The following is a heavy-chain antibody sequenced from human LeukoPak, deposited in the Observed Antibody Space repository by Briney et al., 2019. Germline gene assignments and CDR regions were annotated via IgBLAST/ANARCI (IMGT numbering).Heavy chain of an antibody. CDR3: ARDATTGTRPSGYMDV. Sequence: GGSLRLSCAASGFTFSDYYMSWIRQAPGKGLEWVSYISSSGSTIYYADSVKGRFTISRDSAKNSLYLQMNSLRAEDTAVYYCARDATTGTRPSGYMDVWGKGTTVTVSS. D-gene: IGHD1-1*01. J-gene: IGHJ6*03. CDR2: ISSSGSTI. CDR1: GFTFSDYY. V-gene: IGHV3-11*01.